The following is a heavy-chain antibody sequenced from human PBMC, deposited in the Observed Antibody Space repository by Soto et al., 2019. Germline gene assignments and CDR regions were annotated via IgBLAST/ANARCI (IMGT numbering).Heavy chain of an antibody. CDR2: IIPIFGTA. J-gene: IGHJ4*02. Sequence: ASVKVSCKASGGTFSSYAISWVRQAPGQGLEWMGGIIPIFGTANYAQKFQGGVTITADESTSTAYMELSSLRSEDTAVYYCAREVGGSYSFHYWGQGTLVTVSS. D-gene: IGHD1-26*01. CDR1: GGTFSSYA. CDR3: AREVGGSYSFHY. V-gene: IGHV1-69*13.